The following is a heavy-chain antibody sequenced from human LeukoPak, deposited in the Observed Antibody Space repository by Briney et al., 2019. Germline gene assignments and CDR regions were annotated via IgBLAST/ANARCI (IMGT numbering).Heavy chain of an antibody. V-gene: IGHV3-21*01. CDR3: ARQPPTNWFDP. Sequence: PGRSLRLSCAASGFTFSSYAMHWVRQAPGKGLEWVSSISSSSSYIYYADSVKGRFTISRDNAKNSLYLQMNSLRAEDTAVYYCARQPPTNWFDPWGQGTLVTVSS. CDR1: GFTFSSYA. J-gene: IGHJ5*02. CDR2: ISSSSSYI.